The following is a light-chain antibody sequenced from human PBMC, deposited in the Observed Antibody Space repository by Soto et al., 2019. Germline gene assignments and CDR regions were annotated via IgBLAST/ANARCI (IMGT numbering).Light chain of an antibody. V-gene: IGKV2-28*01. Sequence: DMVMTQSPLSLPVTPGEPASISCRSSQSLLHSNGYNYLDWYLQKPGQSPQLLIYLGSNRASGVPDRFSGSGSGTDFTLKISRVEAEDVGVYYCMQPLQTPLFGPGTKVDIK. CDR1: QSLLHSNGYNY. CDR2: LGS. J-gene: IGKJ3*01. CDR3: MQPLQTPL.